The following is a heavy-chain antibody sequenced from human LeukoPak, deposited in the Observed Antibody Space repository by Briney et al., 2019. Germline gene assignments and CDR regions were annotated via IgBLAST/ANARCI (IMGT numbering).Heavy chain of an antibody. CDR1: GFTFSSYS. J-gene: IGHJ6*04. D-gene: IGHD6-13*01. V-gene: IGHV3-21*01. CDR2: ISSSSSYI. Sequence: GGSLRLSCAASGFTFSSYSMNRVRQAPGKGLEWVSSISSSSSYIYYADSVKGRFTISRDNSKNTLYLQMNSLRAEDTAVYYCARGWVAAAGTVYYYYGMDVWGKGTTVTVSS. CDR3: ARGWVAAAGTVYYYYGMDV.